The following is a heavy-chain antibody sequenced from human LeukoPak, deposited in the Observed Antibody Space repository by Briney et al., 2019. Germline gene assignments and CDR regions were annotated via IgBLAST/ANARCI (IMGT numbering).Heavy chain of an antibody. V-gene: IGHV4-31*02. Sequence: WVRQHPGKGLEWIGYIYYSGSTYYNPSLKSRVTISVDTSKNQFSLKLSSVTAADTAVYYCARERIAEPNAFDYWGQGTLVTVSS. D-gene: IGHD6-13*01. CDR2: IYYSGST. J-gene: IGHJ4*02. CDR3: ARERIAEPNAFDY.